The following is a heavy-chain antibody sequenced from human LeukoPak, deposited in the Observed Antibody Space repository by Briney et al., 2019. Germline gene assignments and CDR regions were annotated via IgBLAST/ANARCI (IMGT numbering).Heavy chain of an antibody. CDR2: ILNSGSTI. Sequence: PGGSLRLSCAASGFTFSDHYMSWIRQTPGKGLEWVSYILNSGSTIYYADSVKGRFTISRDNAKNSVYLQMNNLRVEDTAVYFCARGHYGMDVWGQGTTVTVSS. V-gene: IGHV3-11*01. CDR1: GFTFSDHY. J-gene: IGHJ6*02. CDR3: ARGHYGMDV.